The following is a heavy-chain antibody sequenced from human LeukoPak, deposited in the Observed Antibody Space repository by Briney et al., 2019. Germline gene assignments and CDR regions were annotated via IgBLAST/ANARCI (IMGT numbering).Heavy chain of an antibody. D-gene: IGHD3-3*01. J-gene: IGHJ5*02. V-gene: IGHV4-59*01. CDR1: GGSISSYY. Sequence: SETLSLTCTVSGGSISSYYWSWIRQPPGKGLEWIGYIYYSGSTNYNPSLKSRVTISVDTSKNQFSLKLSFVTAADTAVYYCARSPTNDFWSGYYAYNWFDPWGQGTLVTVSS. CDR3: ARSPTNDFWSGYYAYNWFDP. CDR2: IYYSGST.